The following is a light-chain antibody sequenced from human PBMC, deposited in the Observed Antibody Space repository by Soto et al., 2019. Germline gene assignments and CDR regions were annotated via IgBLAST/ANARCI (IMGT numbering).Light chain of an antibody. J-gene: IGKJ1*01. CDR3: QQYVHWPPGA. CDR1: QSVSSY. Sequence: EIVLTQSPATLSLSPGERATLSCRASQSVSSYLAWYQQKPGQAPRLLIYDASNRATGIPARFSGSGSGTDFTLTINSLEPEDFAVYYCQQYVHWPPGAFGQGTTVEIK. V-gene: IGKV3-11*01. CDR2: DAS.